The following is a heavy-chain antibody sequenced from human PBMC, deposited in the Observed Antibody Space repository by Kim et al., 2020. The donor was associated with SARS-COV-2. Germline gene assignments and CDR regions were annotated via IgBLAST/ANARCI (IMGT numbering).Heavy chain of an antibody. Sequence: GGSLRLSCTVSGLDFSGSGMSWVRQAPGKGLEWVAYIRPYGSEKKEVHSGKGRFTISRDNTKNSLYLQMDSLTVDDTAVYYCATSEGAYWGQGNLVTVSS. CDR3: ATSEGAY. CDR2: IRPYGSEK. V-gene: IGHV3-7*03. D-gene: IGHD3-10*01. J-gene: IGHJ4*02. CDR1: GLDFSGSG.